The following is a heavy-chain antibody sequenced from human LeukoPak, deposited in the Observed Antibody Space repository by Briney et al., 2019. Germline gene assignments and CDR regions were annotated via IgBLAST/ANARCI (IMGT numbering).Heavy chain of an antibody. CDR3: ARGDSSGYYHYYFDY. CDR2: IIPIFGIA. Sequence: ASVEVSCKASGGTFSSYAISWVRQAPGQGLEWMGRIIPIFGIANYAQKFQGRVTITADKSTSTAYMELSSLRSEDTAVYYCARGDSSGYYHYYFDYWGQGTLVTVSS. D-gene: IGHD3-22*01. V-gene: IGHV1-69*04. CDR1: GGTFSSYA. J-gene: IGHJ4*02.